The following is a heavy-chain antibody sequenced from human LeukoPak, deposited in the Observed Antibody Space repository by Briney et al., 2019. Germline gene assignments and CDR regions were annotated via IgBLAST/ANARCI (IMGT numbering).Heavy chain of an antibody. CDR1: GGSFSGYY. V-gene: IGHV4-34*01. CDR2: INHSGST. D-gene: IGHD2-2*01. Sequence: KPSETLSLTCAVYGGSFSGYYWSWIRQPPGKGLEWIGEINHSGSTNYNPSLKSRVTISVDTSKNQFSLKLSSVTAADTAVYYCARADIVVVPAAILDFYYFDYWGQGTLVTVSS. J-gene: IGHJ4*02. CDR3: ARADIVVVPAAILDFYYFDY.